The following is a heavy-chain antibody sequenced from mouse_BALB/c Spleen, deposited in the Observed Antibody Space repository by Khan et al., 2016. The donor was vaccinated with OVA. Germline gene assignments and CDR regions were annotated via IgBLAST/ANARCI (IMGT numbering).Heavy chain of an antibody. CDR3: AKGVWSYYYTLDY. Sequence: QVQLKESGPGLVAPSQNLSITCTVSGFPLSDYGVSWIRQPPGKGLEWLGVIWGGGSTYYNSALKSRLSISKDNSKSQVFLKMSSLQSDDTAMFYCAKGVWSYYYTLDYWGQGTSVTGSS. J-gene: IGHJ4*01. CDR2: IWGGGST. V-gene: IGHV2-6-5*01. CDR1: GFPLSDYG.